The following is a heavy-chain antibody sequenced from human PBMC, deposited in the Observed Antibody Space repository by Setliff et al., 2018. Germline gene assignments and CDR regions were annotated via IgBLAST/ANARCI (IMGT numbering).Heavy chain of an antibody. CDR3: ARDRNYYGSGSYYNADAFDI. CDR1: GYTFTSYG. V-gene: IGHV1-69*10. Sequence: SVKVSCKASGYTFTSYGISWVRQAPGQGLEWMGGIIPILGIANYAQKFQGRVTITADESTSTAYMELSSLRSEDTAVYYCARDRNYYGSGSYYNADAFDIWGQGTMVTVSS. J-gene: IGHJ3*02. D-gene: IGHD3-10*01. CDR2: IIPILGIA.